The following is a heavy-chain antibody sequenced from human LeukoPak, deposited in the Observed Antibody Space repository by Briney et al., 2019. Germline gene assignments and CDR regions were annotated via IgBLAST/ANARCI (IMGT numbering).Heavy chain of an antibody. V-gene: IGHV1-2*02. D-gene: IGHD6-19*01. J-gene: IGHJ4*02. CDR3: VRERYSRAVAGPDY. CDR2: INPNSGGT. CDR1: GYTFTGYY. Sequence: ASVKVSCKASGYTFTGYYMHWVRQAPGQGLEWMGWINPNSGGTNYAQKFQGRVTMTRDTSISTAYMELSRLRSDDTAVYYCVRERYSRAVAGPDYWGQGTLVTVSS.